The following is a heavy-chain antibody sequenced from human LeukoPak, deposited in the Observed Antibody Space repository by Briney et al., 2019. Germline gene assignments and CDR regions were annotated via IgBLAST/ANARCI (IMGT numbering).Heavy chain of an antibody. CDR3: ARAFDY. J-gene: IGHJ4*02. CDR2: MSSSSGYT. V-gene: IGHV3-11*06. Sequence: GGSLRLSCVASGFTFSDYYMSWIRLAPGKGLEWVSYMSSSSGYTNYADSVKGRFTISRDNAKNSLYLQMNSLRAEDTSVYYCARAFDYWGQGALVTVSS. CDR1: GFTFSDYY.